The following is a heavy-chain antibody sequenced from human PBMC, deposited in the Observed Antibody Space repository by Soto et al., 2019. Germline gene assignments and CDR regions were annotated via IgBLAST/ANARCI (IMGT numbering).Heavy chain of an antibody. D-gene: IGHD5-12*01. CDR3: ARGGYGSPPDFDS. CDR2: ISYGGST. CDR1: GGSIASYY. J-gene: IGHJ4*02. V-gene: IGHV4-59*01. Sequence: ASETLSLTCSVSGGSIASYYWTWIRQPPGKGLEWIGYISYGGSTNYNPSLERRVTISVDMSKIQFSLRLTTVTAADTAVYYCARGGYGSPPDFDSWGQGTLVTVSS.